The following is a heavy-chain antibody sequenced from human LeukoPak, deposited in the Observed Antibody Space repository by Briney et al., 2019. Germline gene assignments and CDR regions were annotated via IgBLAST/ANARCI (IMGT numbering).Heavy chain of an antibody. J-gene: IGHJ6*03. CDR1: GFSFTTYW. D-gene: IGHD4-23*01. Sequence: PGESLRLSCGASGFSFTTYWMGWVRQAPGEGLEWVAKIKHVGTEKNYVDSVKGRFTISRDNAKISLYLQMNSLRAEDTAVYYCARTPSIRLRWPHYYYYMDVWGKGTTVTVSS. CDR2: IKHVGTEK. CDR3: ARTPSIRLRWPHYYYYMDV. V-gene: IGHV3-7*01.